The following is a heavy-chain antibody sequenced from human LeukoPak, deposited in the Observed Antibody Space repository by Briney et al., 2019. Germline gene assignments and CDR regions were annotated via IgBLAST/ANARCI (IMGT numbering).Heavy chain of an antibody. Sequence: PSETLSLTCTVSGGSISSGGYYWSWIRQHPGKGLEWIGYIYYTGDTNSNPSLKSRVTVSLDTSKNQFSLRLTSVTAADTAVYYCARHPFATPFDYWGLGILVTVSS. V-gene: IGHV4-61*08. CDR3: ARHPFATPFDY. CDR1: GGSISSGGYY. D-gene: IGHD2-15*01. J-gene: IGHJ4*02. CDR2: IYYTGDT.